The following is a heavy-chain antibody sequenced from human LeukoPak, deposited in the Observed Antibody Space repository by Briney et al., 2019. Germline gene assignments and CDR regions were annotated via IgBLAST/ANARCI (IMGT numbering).Heavy chain of an antibody. Sequence: PGGSLRLSCAASGFTFSSYWMHWVRRAPGKGLVWVSRINSDGSSTSYADSVKGRFTISRDNAKNTLYLQMNSLRAEDTAVYYCARVGYYDFWSGYSFYYYYGMDVWGQGTTVTVSS. CDR3: ARVGYYDFWSGYSFYYYYGMDV. CDR1: GFTFSSYW. CDR2: INSDGSST. V-gene: IGHV3-74*01. D-gene: IGHD3-3*01. J-gene: IGHJ6*02.